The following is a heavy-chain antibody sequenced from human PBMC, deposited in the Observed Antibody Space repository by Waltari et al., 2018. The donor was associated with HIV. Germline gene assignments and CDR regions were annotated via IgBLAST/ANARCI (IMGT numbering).Heavy chain of an antibody. CDR1: GESFRGFH. Sequence: QVQLQQWGTGLLSPSETLSLTCAVYGESFRGFHWSWIRQAPGKGLEWIGDINHSGGTNYRPSLKMRLTISTDASKNQFSRRLMSFTAADTAVYYCARRDDGLRYNLNGNWFDSWGQGTLVTVSS. D-gene: IGHD1-20*01. CDR3: ARRDDGLRYNLNGNWFDS. J-gene: IGHJ5*01. V-gene: IGHV4-34*01. CDR2: INHSGGT.